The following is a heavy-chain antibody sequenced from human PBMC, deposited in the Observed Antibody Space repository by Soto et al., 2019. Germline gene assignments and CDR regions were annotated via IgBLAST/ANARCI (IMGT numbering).Heavy chain of an antibody. CDR1: GFTFSSYA. V-gene: IGHV3-23*01. CDR2: ISVSGDSR. CDR3: ATSFRYGDPEY. J-gene: IGHJ4*02. D-gene: IGHD2-21*02. Sequence: EVQLLESGGGLVQPGGSLRLSWPTSGFTFSSYAMSGVRQAPVKGLGWVSGISVSGDSRYDAVSVKGRFTISRDNSKSTLYLQMNSLRAEDTAVYYCATSFRYGDPEYWGQGVLVTVSS.